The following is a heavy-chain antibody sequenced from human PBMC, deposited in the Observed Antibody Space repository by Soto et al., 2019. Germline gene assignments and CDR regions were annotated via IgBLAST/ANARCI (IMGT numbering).Heavy chain of an antibody. CDR1: GFTFGYYG. V-gene: IGHV3-49*04. CDR2: IRSNAYGGTT. D-gene: IGHD6-6*01. CDR3: TRVSIEASYGMDV. Sequence: PGGSLRLSCTASGFTFGYYGMSWVRQSPGKGLEWVGLIRSNAYGGTTEYAASVTGRFTISRDDSKGIAYLQMNSLKPEDTAVYYCTRVSIEASYGMDVWGPGTTVAVSS. J-gene: IGHJ6*02.